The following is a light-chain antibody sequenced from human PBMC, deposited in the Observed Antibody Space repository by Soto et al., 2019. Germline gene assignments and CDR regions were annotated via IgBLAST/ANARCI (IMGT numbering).Light chain of an antibody. V-gene: IGKV3-11*01. CDR3: QQRDSWPIT. J-gene: IGKJ5*01. CDR1: QSVDSY. Sequence: ENFFTQVPTPLSFSPRERTTLSLRASQSVDSYLVWYQQKPGQAPRLLIFGASNRATGIPARFSGSGSGTDFTLTINSLEPDDFAVYYCQQRDSWPITFGQGTRLEIK. CDR2: GAS.